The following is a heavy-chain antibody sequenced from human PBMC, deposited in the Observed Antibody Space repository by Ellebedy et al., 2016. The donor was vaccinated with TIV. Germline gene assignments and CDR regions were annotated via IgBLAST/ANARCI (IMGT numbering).Heavy chain of an antibody. Sequence: SETLSLTXSVSGGSINSYYWSWIRQSPVKGLEWIGYVHYSGGTKYSPSLKSRVFISIDTSKNQFSLKLSSVTAADTAVYYCARDSSNSRWYLWGQGNLVTVSS. CDR3: ARDSSNSRWYL. V-gene: IGHV4-59*01. CDR2: VHYSGGT. D-gene: IGHD4-23*01. J-gene: IGHJ5*02. CDR1: GGSINSYY.